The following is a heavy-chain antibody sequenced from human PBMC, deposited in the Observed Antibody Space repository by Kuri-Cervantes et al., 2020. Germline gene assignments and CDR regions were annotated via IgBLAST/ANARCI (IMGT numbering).Heavy chain of an antibody. Sequence: SLKISCAASGFTFDDYAMHWVRQAPGKGLEWVSGISWNSGSIGYADSVKGRFTISRDNAKNSLYLQMNSLRAEDTAVYYCAKAMGSSWHRGPCGYWGQGTLVTVSS. CDR1: GFTFDDYA. CDR3: AKAMGSSWHRGPCGY. V-gene: IGHV3-9*01. J-gene: IGHJ4*02. D-gene: IGHD6-13*01. CDR2: ISWNSGSI.